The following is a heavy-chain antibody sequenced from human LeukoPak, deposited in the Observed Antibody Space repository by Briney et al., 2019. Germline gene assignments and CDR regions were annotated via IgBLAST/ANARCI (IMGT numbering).Heavy chain of an antibody. Sequence: ASVKVSCKASGYTFTSYGISWVRQAPGQGLEWMGWISAYNGNTNYAQKLQGRVTMTTDTSTSTAYMELRSLRSDDTAVCYCAVLESNNWFDPWGQGTLVTVSS. V-gene: IGHV1-18*01. CDR2: ISAYNGNT. J-gene: IGHJ5*02. CDR1: GYTFTSYG. CDR3: AVLESNNWFDP. D-gene: IGHD3-3*02.